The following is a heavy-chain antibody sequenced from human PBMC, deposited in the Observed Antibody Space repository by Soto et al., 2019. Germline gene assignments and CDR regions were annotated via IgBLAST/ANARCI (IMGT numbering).Heavy chain of an antibody. V-gene: IGHV3-23*01. D-gene: IGHD2-15*01. J-gene: IGHJ5*02. CDR2: LSDGGGST. Sequence: GGSLRLSCAASGFTCSNYAMSWVRQAPGKGLEWVSGLSDGGGSTFYADSVKGRFTISRDNAKNTLYLQMSSRRAEETALNYRAKKGTPTPNNGSAPGGQGTLVTV. CDR1: GFTCSNYA. CDR3: AKKGTPTPNNGSAP.